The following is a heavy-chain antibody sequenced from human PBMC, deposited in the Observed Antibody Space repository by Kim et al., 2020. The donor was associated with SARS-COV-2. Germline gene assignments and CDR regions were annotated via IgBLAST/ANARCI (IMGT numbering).Heavy chain of an antibody. V-gene: IGHV3-30*02. J-gene: IGHJ6*02. CDR3: AKDVYSGYDFYYYGMDV. D-gene: IGHD5-12*01. Sequence: GKGRFNITRDNSKNPLYLQMNSLRAEDTAVYYCAKDVYSGYDFYYYGMDVWGQGTTVTVSS.